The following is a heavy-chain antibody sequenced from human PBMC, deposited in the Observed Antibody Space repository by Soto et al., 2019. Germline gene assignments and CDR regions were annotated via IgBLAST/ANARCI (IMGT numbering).Heavy chain of an antibody. D-gene: IGHD2-21*01. Sequence: EVQLVESGGDLVQPGGSLRLSCAASGFTVNNNYMSWVRQAPGKGLEWVSVIYADGTTYYADSVKGRFTISRHLYMNTLYLQMNSLRTEDTAMYYCARVKNGGAAVFGSWGQGTLVTVSS. CDR3: ARVKNGGAAVFGS. J-gene: IGHJ4*02. CDR2: IYADGTT. V-gene: IGHV3-53*04. CDR1: GFTVNNNY.